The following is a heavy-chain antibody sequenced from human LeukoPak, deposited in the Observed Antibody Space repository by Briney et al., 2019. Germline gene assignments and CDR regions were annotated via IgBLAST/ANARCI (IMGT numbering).Heavy chain of an antibody. CDR2: MSYSGDT. V-gene: IGHV4-59*01. CDR1: GDSIDTYY. J-gene: IGHJ4*02. Sequence: SETLSLTCSVSGDSIDTYYWNWFRQPPGKGPEWIGYMSYSGDTAYNPSLKSRVTVSLDTSKSQFSLKLTSVTAADTAVYYCARGSDSHAWRLGSWGQGTLVTVSS. CDR3: ARGSDSHAWRLGS. D-gene: IGHD3-22*01.